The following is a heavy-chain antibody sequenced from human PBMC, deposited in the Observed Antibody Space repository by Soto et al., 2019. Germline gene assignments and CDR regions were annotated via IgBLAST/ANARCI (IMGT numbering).Heavy chain of an antibody. CDR3: AKDRSGMDV. V-gene: IGHV3-30*18. CDR1: GFTFRSYG. J-gene: IGHJ6*02. Sequence: QVQLVESGGGVVQPGRSLRLSCAASGFTFRSYGMHWVRQAPGKGLEWVAVISYDGSNKYYADSVKGRFTISRDNSKNTLYLQMNSLRAEDTAVYYCAKDRSGMDVWGQGTTVTVSS. CDR2: ISYDGSNK.